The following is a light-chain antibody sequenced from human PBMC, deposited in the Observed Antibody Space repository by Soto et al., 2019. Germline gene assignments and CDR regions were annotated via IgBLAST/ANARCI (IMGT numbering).Light chain of an antibody. Sequence: EIVLTQSPGTLSLSPGERATLSCRASQSVDSRLLAWYQQKRGQAPRVIMYGASISATGIPDRFSGSGAGTHFTLSIRRLESENFALYYCQQYDRARTFGQGTKVEMK. J-gene: IGKJ1*01. V-gene: IGKV3-20*01. CDR2: GAS. CDR3: QQYDRART. CDR1: QSVDSRL.